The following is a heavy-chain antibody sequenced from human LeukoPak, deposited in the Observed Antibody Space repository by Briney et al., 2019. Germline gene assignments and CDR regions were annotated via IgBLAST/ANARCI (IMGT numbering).Heavy chain of an antibody. V-gene: IGHV1-2*02. CDR2: INPNSGGT. CDR3: ARDDSGSYLAFDI. J-gene: IGHJ3*02. D-gene: IGHD1-26*01. Sequence: ASVKVSCKASGGTFSSYAISWVRQAPGQGLEWMGGINPNSGGTNYAQKFQGRVTMTRDTSISTAYMELSRLRSDDTAVYYCARDDSGSYLAFDIWGQGTMVTVSS. CDR1: GGTFSSYA.